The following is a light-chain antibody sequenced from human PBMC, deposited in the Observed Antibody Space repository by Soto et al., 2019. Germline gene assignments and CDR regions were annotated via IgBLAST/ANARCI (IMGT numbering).Light chain of an antibody. CDR3: QSYDSSLSGRV. Sequence: QSVLTQPPSVSGAPGQRVTISCTGSISNIGAGYDVHWYQQLPGTAPKLLIYGNSNRPSGVPDRFSGSKSGTSASLAITGLQAEDEADYYCQSYDSSLSGRVFGTGTKVTV. J-gene: IGLJ1*01. V-gene: IGLV1-40*01. CDR1: ISNIGAGYD. CDR2: GNS.